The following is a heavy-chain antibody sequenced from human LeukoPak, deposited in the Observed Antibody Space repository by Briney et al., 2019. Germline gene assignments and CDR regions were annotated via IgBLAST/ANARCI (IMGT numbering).Heavy chain of an antibody. CDR3: ARELRYFDWLSWTHYYYYMDV. CDR2: INPNSGGT. Sequence: VASVKVSCKASGYTFTGYYMHWVRQAPGQGLEWMGWINPNSGGTNYAQKFQGRVTMTRDTSISTAYMELSRLRSDDTAVYYCARELRYFDWLSWTHYYYYMDVWGKGTTVTISS. CDR1: GYTFTGYY. J-gene: IGHJ6*03. V-gene: IGHV1-2*02. D-gene: IGHD3-9*01.